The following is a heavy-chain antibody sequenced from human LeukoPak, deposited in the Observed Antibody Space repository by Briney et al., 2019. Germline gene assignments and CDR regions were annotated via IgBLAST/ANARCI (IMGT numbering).Heavy chain of an antibody. Sequence: ASVKVSCKASGYTFTSYYMRWVRQAPGQGLEWMGIINPSGGSTSYAQKFQGRVTMTRDTSTSTVYMELSSLRSEDTAVYYCARDVSGRRIAAAGGYFDYWGQGTLVTVPS. CDR3: ARDVSGRRIAAAGGYFDY. CDR2: INPSGGST. J-gene: IGHJ4*02. D-gene: IGHD6-13*01. V-gene: IGHV1-46*01. CDR1: GYTFTSYY.